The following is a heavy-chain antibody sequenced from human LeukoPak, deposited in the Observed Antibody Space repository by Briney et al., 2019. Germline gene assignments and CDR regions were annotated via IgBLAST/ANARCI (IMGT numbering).Heavy chain of an antibody. V-gene: IGHV3-30*04. CDR2: IPYDGSNK. CDR1: GFTFSTYA. D-gene: IGHD1-26*01. Sequence: GGSLRLSCAAPGFTFSTYAMHWVRQAPGKGLEWVAAIPYDGSNKYYADSVKGRYTISRDNAKNSLYLQMDSLRAEDTAVYYCARDPYSGGYGAYYYYYMDVWGKGTTVTVSS. CDR3: ARDPYSGGYGAYYYYYMDV. J-gene: IGHJ6*03.